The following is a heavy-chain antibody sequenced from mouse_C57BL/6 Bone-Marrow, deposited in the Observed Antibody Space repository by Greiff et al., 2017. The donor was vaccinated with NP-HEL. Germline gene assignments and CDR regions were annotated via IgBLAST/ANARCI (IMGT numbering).Heavy chain of an antibody. V-gene: IGHV1-54*01. CDR2: INPGSGGT. Sequence: QVQLQQSGAELVRPGTSVKVSCKASGYAFTNYLIEWVKQRPGQGLEWIGVINPGSGGTNYNEKCKGKATLTADKSSSTAYMQLSSLTSEDSAVYFCARGWSFDYWGEGTTLTVSS. CDR3: ARGWSFDY. J-gene: IGHJ2*01. CDR1: GYAFTNYL. D-gene: IGHD2-3*01.